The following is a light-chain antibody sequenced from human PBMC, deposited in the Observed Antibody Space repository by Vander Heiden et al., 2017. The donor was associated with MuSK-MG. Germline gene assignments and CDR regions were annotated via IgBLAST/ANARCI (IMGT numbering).Light chain of an antibody. CDR1: RRVSNY. CDR3: QQHSSRLPIT. J-gene: IGKJ5*01. V-gene: IGKV3-11*01. Sequence: DIVLTQSPATLSLSPGARPTLSRRASRRVSNYLAWYQQNTGQDARLLIYYASNRATGIPARFSGSGYGTDFTLLISSREPEDFSVYYCQQHSSRLPITFGQGTQLEIK. CDR2: YAS.